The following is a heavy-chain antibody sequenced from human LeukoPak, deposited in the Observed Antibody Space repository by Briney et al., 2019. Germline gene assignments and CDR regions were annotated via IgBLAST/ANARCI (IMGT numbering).Heavy chain of an antibody. Sequence: GGSLRLSCAASGFTFSSYSMNWVRQAPGKGLEWVSSISSSSSYIYYADSVKGRFTISRDNAKNSLSLPMHSLSAEATAVYYCARDPPTSYYGSGRGAFDIWGQGTMVTVSS. CDR3: ARDPPTSYYGSGRGAFDI. CDR2: ISSSSSYI. J-gene: IGHJ3*02. D-gene: IGHD3-10*01. CDR1: GFTFSSYS. V-gene: IGHV3-21*01.